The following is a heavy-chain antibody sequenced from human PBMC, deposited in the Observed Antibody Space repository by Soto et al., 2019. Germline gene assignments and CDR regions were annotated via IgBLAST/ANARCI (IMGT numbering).Heavy chain of an antibody. CDR1: GFTFSDYY. V-gene: IGHV3-11*06. CDR3: ARDVPFEYSSPQAFNY. J-gene: IGHJ4*02. Sequence: GSLRLSCAASGFTFSDYYMSWIRQAPGKGLEWVSYISSSSSYTNYADSVKGRFTISRDNAKNSLYLQMNSLRAEDTAVYYCARDVPFEYSSPQAFNYWGQGTLVTVSS. D-gene: IGHD6-6*01. CDR2: ISSSSSYT.